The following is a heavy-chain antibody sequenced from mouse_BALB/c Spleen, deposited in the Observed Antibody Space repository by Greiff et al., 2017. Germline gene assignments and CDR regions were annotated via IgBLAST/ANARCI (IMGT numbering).Heavy chain of an antibody. V-gene: IGHV3-8*02. J-gene: IGHJ1*01. CDR1: GFSITSYY. Sequence: VQLMQSGPSLVKPSQTLSLTCSVTGFSITSYYLNWVRQSPGNKLEYMANISNGGSTYYNPSLKSRLSITRDTSKNQYYLQLNSVTTEDKATYYCARERKYGNYAWYFDVWGAGTTVTVSS. CDR3: ARERKYGNYAWYFDV. CDR2: ISNGGST. D-gene: IGHD2-10*02.